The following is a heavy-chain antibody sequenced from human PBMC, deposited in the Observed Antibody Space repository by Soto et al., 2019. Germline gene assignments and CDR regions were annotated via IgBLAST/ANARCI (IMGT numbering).Heavy chain of an antibody. CDR2: IYHTGTT. CDR3: ARVMAAMQNWLDP. V-gene: IGHV4-30-4*01. D-gene: IGHD2-2*01. CDR1: GGSISSIGYF. Sequence: PSETLSLTCSVSGGSISSIGYFWSWIRQPPGKGLEWIGFIYHTGTTYYNPSLRSRVTISIDTSKSQFSMKLNSVTAADTAVYYCARVMAAMQNWLDPWGQGTLVTVSS. J-gene: IGHJ5*02.